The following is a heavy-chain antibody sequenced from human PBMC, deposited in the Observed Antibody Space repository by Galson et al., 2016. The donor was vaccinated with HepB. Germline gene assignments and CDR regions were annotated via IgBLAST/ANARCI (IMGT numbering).Heavy chain of an antibody. CDR1: GFTFSDYD. CDR2: IWSDGSHQ. Sequence: SLRLSCAASGFTFSDYDMHWVRQAPGKGLEWVALIWSDGSHQYYGDSVKGRLTVPRDNSNEMLYLHMNSLRAEDTALYYCAREEFGDYYFLDNWGQGTLVIVSS. V-gene: IGHV3-33*01. CDR3: AREEFGDYYFLDN. J-gene: IGHJ4*02. D-gene: IGHD2-21*02.